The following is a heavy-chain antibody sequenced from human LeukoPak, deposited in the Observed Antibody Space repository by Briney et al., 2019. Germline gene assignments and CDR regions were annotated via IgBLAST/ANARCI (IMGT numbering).Heavy chain of an antibody. CDR3: ARASSIAAPAGYYGMDV. D-gene: IGHD6-6*01. V-gene: IGHV4-34*01. J-gene: IGHJ6*02. Sequence: PSETLSLTCAVYGGSFSGYYWSWIRQPPGKGLEWIGEINHSGSTNYNPSLKSRVTISVDTSKNQFSLKLSSVTAADTAVYYCARASSIAAPAGYYGMDVWGQGTTVTVSS. CDR1: GGSFSGYY. CDR2: INHSGST.